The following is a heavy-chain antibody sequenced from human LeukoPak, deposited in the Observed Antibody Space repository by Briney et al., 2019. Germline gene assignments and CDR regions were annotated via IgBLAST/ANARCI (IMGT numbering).Heavy chain of an antibody. CDR2: IYSGGST. Sequence: GGSLRLSCAASGLTVSTNYMSWVRQAPGKGLEWVSVIYSGGSTDYTDSVKGRFIISRDNSKNMLYLQMNSLRAEDTALYFCATRQFCSGGTCYGLSFWGQGTMVTISS. V-gene: IGHV3-53*01. J-gene: IGHJ3*01. CDR1: GLTVSTNY. D-gene: IGHD2-15*01. CDR3: ATRQFCSGGTCYGLSF.